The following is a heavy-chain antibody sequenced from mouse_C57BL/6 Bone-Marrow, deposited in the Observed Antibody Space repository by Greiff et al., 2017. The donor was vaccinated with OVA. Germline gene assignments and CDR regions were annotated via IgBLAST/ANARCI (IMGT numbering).Heavy chain of an antibody. Sequence: DVKLVESGGGLVQPGGSLKLSCAASGFTFSDYYMYWVRQTPEKRLEWVAYISNGGGSTYYPDTVKGRFTISRDNAKNTLYLQMSRLKSEDTAMYYCARQNYYGTLDYWGQGTTLTVSS. V-gene: IGHV5-12*01. CDR1: GFTFSDYY. CDR3: ARQNYYGTLDY. D-gene: IGHD1-1*01. CDR2: ISNGGGST. J-gene: IGHJ2*01.